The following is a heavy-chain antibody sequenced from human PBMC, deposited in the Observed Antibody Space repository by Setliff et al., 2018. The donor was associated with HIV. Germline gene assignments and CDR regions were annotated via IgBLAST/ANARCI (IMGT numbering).Heavy chain of an antibody. CDR2: IYHSGTT. V-gene: IGHV4-38-2*02. Sequence: PSETLSLTCTVSGYSIRRGNYWGWIRQPPGKGLEWIGSIYHSGTTYYNPSLKSRVTISVDTSKNQFSLTLSSVTAADTAVYYCASRRQGMIAVVIDAYFDYWGQGTLVTVSS. D-gene: IGHD3-22*01. CDR3: ASRRQGMIAVVIDAYFDY. CDR1: GYSIRRGNY. J-gene: IGHJ4*02.